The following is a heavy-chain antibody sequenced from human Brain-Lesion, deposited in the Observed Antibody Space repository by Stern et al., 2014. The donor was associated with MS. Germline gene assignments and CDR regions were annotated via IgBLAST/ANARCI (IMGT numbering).Heavy chain of an antibody. Sequence: VQLVESGPGLVKPSETLSLTCTVSGGSIGRSSYYWGWIRQPPGKGLEWIGNIFYTGSTFYDPSLKSRVTISVDTSNNPFSLSRNSVTAADTAVYYCARGAGVFDSWGQGTLVTVSP. V-gene: IGHV4-39*02. D-gene: IGHD6-19*01. CDR3: ARGAGVFDS. CDR1: GGSIGRSSYY. J-gene: IGHJ4*02. CDR2: IFYTGST.